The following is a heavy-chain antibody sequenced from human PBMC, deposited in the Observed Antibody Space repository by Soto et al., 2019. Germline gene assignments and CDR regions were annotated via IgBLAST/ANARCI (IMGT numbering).Heavy chain of an antibody. D-gene: IGHD4-17*01. V-gene: IGHV4-30-4*01. CDR2: IYYTGST. CDR3: ARIHFGDEPSYYCYGMDV. CDR1: GGSFSSGDYY. J-gene: IGHJ6*02. Sequence: SETLSLTCTVSGGSFSSGDYYWSWVRQPPGKGLEWIGYIYYTGSTFNNPSLKSRVSISIDTSKTQFSLKLSSVTAADTDVYYCARIHFGDEPSYYCYGMDVWRQRTTVAVSS.